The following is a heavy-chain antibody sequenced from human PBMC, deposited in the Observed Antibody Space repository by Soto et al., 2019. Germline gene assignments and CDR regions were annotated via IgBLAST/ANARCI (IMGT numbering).Heavy chain of an antibody. CDR3: AGYSSVLGLFDP. CDR1: GGSISSSTYY. CDR2: VNYSGRS. V-gene: IGHV4-39*01. D-gene: IGHD6-19*01. Sequence: PSETLSLTCTVSGGSISSSTYYWGWIRQPPGKGLEWIGSVNYSGRSYYSPSLKSRVTISVDTPNNQFSLTLSSVTAADTAVYYCAGYSSVLGLFDPWGQGSLVTGSS. J-gene: IGHJ5*02.